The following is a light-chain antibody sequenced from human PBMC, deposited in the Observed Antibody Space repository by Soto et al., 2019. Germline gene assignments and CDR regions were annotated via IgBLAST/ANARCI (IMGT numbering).Light chain of an antibody. CDR1: QGISSY. CDR3: QQYYSTPPT. Sequence: IQVTQSPASLSASVGDRVTVTCLVSQGISSYLNWYRQKPGKVPKLLIYWASTRESGVPDRFSGSGSGTDFTLTISSLQAEDVAVYYCQQYYSTPPTFGQGSKVDI. J-gene: IGKJ1*01. CDR2: WAS. V-gene: IGKV1-27*01.